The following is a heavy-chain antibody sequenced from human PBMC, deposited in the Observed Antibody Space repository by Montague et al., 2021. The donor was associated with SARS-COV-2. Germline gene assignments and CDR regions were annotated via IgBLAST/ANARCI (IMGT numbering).Heavy chain of an antibody. CDR3: AHRRPLWGYFDY. V-gene: IGHV2-5*02. J-gene: IGHJ4*02. D-gene: IGHD7-27*01. Sequence: PALVKPTQTLTLTCTFSGFSLSTSGVGVGWIRQPPGKALEWLALIYWDDDKRYSPSLKSRLTITKDTSKNQVVPTMTNMDPVDTATYYCAHRRPLWGYFDYWGQGTLVTVSS. CDR1: GFSLSTSGVG. CDR2: IYWDDDK.